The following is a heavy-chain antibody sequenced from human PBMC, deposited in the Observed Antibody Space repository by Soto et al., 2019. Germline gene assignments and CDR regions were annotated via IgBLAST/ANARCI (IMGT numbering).Heavy chain of an antibody. J-gene: IGHJ4*02. CDR1: GFTFSSYA. Sequence: QVQLVESGGGVVQPRRSLRLSCAASGFTFSSYAMHWVRQAPGKGLEWVAVISYDGSNKYYADSVKGRFTISRDNSKNTLYLQMSSLRAEDTAVYYCARVYRASDYWGQGTLVTVSS. V-gene: IGHV3-30-3*01. CDR2: ISYDGSNK. CDR3: ARVYRASDY. D-gene: IGHD1-26*01.